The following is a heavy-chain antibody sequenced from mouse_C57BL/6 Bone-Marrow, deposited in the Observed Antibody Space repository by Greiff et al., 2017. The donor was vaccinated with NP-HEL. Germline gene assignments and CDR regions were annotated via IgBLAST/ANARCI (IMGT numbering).Heavy chain of an antibody. D-gene: IGHD1-1*02. V-gene: IGHV5-12*01. Sequence: EVKLVESGGGLVQPGGSLKLSCAASGFTFSDYYMYWVRQTPEKRLEWVAYISNGGGSNYYPDTVKGRFPISRDNAKHTLSLQMSLLKSWDTAMYYCARRAEGGFAYWGQGTLVTVSA. J-gene: IGHJ3*01. CDR2: ISNGGGSN. CDR1: GFTFSDYY. CDR3: ARRAEGGFAY.